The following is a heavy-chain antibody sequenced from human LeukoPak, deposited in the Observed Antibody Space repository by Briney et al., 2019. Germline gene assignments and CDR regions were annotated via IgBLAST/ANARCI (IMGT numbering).Heavy chain of an antibody. D-gene: IGHD3-10*01. CDR3: ARGQKGKRAFDI. Sequence: PSETLSLTCAVSGASISSSNYYWGWIRQPPGKGLEWIGSIYYSGSTNYNPSLKSRVTISVDTSKNQFSLKLSSVTAADTAVYYCARGQKGKRAFDIWGQGTMVTVSS. CDR2: IYYSGST. CDR1: GASISSSNYY. V-gene: IGHV4-39*07. J-gene: IGHJ3*02.